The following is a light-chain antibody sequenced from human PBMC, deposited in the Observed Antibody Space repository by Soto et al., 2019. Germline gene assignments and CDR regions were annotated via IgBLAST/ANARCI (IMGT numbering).Light chain of an antibody. J-gene: IGLJ1*01. V-gene: IGLV1-44*01. CDR2: YND. CDR3: AAWDDSLNAYV. CDR1: SSNIGSNT. Sequence: QLVLTQPPSASGTPGQRVTISCSGRSSNIGSNTVNWHRQLPGTAPRLLIYYNDQRPSGVPDRFSGSKSGASASLAISGLQSEDEADFYCAAWDDSLNAYVFGTGTKLTVL.